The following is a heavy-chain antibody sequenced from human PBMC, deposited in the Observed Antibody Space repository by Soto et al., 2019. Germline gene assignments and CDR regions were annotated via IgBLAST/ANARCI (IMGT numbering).Heavy chain of an antibody. D-gene: IGHD3-10*01. J-gene: IGHJ4*02. CDR3: ARQTSWFGELSLDY. Sequence: GESLKISCQTSGYKFTNYRITWVRQVPGKGLEWVAIINPADSDMRYGPSFQGHVTVSADRSDNTVYLNWGSLKASDTAIYFCARQTSWFGELSLDYWGQGTQVTVSS. CDR2: INPADSDM. CDR1: GYKFTNYR. V-gene: IGHV5-51*01.